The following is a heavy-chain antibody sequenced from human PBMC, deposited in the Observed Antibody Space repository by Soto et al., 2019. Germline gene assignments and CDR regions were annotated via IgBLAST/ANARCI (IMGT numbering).Heavy chain of an antibody. CDR1: GFTFSSYA. CDR3: AKEWVGSWYALNYYGMDV. CDR2: ISGSGGST. Sequence: EVQLLESGGGLVQPGGSLRLSCAASGFTFSSYAMSWVRQAPGKGLEWVSAISGSGGSTYYADSVKGRFTISRDNSKNTLYLQMNSLRAEDTAVYYCAKEWVGSWYALNYYGMDVWGQGTTVTVSS. J-gene: IGHJ6*02. V-gene: IGHV3-23*01. D-gene: IGHD6-13*01.